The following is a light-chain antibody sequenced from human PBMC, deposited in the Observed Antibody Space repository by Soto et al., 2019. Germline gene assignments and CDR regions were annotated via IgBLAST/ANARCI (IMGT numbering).Light chain of an antibody. CDR1: QSVVYRDGIAY. CDR3: IQGTPWPPT. V-gene: IGKV2-30*01. Sequence: DVVMTQSPLSLPVTLGQSASISGRSRQSVVYRDGIAYLSWFPQRPGQSPRRLLYKASKRDSGVPDSFSGSESGSDFSLTISRVEAEDVGGYYFIQGTPWPPTFGRGTKVEF. J-gene: IGKJ1*01. CDR2: KAS.